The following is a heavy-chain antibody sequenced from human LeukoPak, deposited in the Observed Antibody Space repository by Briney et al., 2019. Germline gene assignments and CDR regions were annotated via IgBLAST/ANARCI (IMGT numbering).Heavy chain of an antibody. Sequence: GGSLRLSCAASGFTFSSYAMSWVRRAPGKGLEWVSAITDDGATTYYADSVKGRFTISRDNSKNTLYLQMNSLRAEDTAVYYCARAGDCTNGICYTADFNYWGQGTLVTVSS. CDR1: GFTFSSYA. V-gene: IGHV3-23*01. D-gene: IGHD2-8*01. CDR3: ARAGDCTNGICYTADFNY. J-gene: IGHJ4*02. CDR2: ITDDGATT.